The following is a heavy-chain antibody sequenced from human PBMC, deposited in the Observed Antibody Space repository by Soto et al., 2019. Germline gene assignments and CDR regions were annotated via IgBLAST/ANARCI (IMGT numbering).Heavy chain of an antibody. CDR1: GFTLSGSE. CDR3: TRHPTYLDM. D-gene: IGHD2-21*01. V-gene: IGHV3-73*01. Sequence: GGSLRLSCADSGFTLSGSEVHWVRQAPGKGLEWVGRINSKADNYATIYAAAVKGRFTISRDDSKNMAFLQMNSLKAEDTAVYYCTRHPTYLDMWGHGTMVTVSS. J-gene: IGHJ3*02. CDR2: INSKADNYAT.